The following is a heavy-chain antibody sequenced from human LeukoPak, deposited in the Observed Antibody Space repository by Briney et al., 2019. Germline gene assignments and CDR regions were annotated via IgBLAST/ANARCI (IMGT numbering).Heavy chain of an antibody. CDR3: ARAGQWLGYYFDY. Sequence: PGGSLRLSCAASGFTVSNSGIHWVRQAPGKGLEWVAVFSHDGSSTYYADSVKGRFTISRDNSKNTLHLQMNSLRADDTAVYYCARAGQWLGYYFDYWGQGTLVTVSS. CDR1: GFTVSNSG. CDR2: FSHDGSST. D-gene: IGHD6-19*01. V-gene: IGHV3-30-3*01. J-gene: IGHJ4*02.